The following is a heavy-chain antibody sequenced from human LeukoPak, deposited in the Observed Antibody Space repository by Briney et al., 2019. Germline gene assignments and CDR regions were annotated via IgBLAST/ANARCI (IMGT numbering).Heavy chain of an antibody. CDR2: INRGGSEK. D-gene: IGHD3-3*01. CDR3: ARGIEEWLYLYY. Sequence: RGSLRLSCAAPGFTFRKNWMTWGRQTLGKGLEYVANINRGGSEKYYVGSVKARFTIFRDNSKNLLYLQMDSLRAEDTAVYYCARGIEEWLYLYYWGQGALVTVAS. J-gene: IGHJ4*02. V-gene: IGHV3-7*04. CDR1: GFTFRKNW.